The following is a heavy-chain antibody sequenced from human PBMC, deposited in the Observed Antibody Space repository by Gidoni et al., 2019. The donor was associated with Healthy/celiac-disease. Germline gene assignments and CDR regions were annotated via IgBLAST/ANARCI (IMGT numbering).Heavy chain of an antibody. D-gene: IGHD2-2*01. Sequence: QVQLQESGPGLVKPSETLSLTCTVSGGSISSYYWSWIRQPAGKGLEWIGRIYTSGSTNYNPSLKSRVTMSVDTSKNQFSLKLSSVTAADTAVYYCASIPLVPAAIPVGAFDIWGQGTMVTVSS. CDR2: IYTSGST. CDR3: ASIPLVPAAIPVGAFDI. CDR1: GGSISSYY. J-gene: IGHJ3*02. V-gene: IGHV4-4*07.